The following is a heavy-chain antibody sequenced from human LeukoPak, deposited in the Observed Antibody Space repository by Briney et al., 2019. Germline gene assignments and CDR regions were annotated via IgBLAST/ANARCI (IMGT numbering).Heavy chain of an antibody. J-gene: IGHJ4*02. CDR2: INSDGSST. V-gene: IGHV3-74*01. Sequence: GGSLRLSCAASGFTFSSYWMHWVRQAPGKGLVWVSRINSDGSSTSYADSVKGRFTIYRDNAKNTLYLQMNSLRAEDTAVYYCARDHKRGYSYGLQGYWGQGTLVTVSS. CDR1: GFTFSSYW. D-gene: IGHD5-18*01. CDR3: ARDHKRGYSYGLQGY.